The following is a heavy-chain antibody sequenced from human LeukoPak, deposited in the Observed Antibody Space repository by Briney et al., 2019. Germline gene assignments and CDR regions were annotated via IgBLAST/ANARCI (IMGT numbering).Heavy chain of an antibody. CDR3: ATKQWLAPPPDS. J-gene: IGHJ4*02. D-gene: IGHD6-19*01. V-gene: IGHV3-74*01. Sequence: GGSLRLSSAASGFTFSKYWMLWVRQAPGKGLESVSRINTDGTVTTYADSVKGRFTVSRDNADNTMFLQMNSVRDEDTAVYYCATKQWLAPPPDSWGQGTPVTVSS. CDR1: GFTFSKYW. CDR2: INTDGTVT.